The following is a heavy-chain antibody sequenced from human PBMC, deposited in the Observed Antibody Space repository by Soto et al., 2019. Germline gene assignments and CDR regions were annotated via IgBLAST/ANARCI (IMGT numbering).Heavy chain of an antibody. CDR1: GFSLTDTRMG. Sequence: ESGPTLVNPTETLTLTCSVSGFSLTDTRMGVSWIRQAPGKALEWLAHIISNDDKSYSTSLKSRLTISKDTSKSQVVLRMTNMDPVDTGRYYCARALFYSDNDGYYFEFDYWGPGTLVTVSS. J-gene: IGHJ4*02. D-gene: IGHD3-9*01. CDR3: ARALFYSDNDGYYFEFDY. CDR2: IISNDDK. V-gene: IGHV2-26*01.